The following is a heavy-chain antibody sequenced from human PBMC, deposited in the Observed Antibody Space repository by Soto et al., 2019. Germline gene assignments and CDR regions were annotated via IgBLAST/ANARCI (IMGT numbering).Heavy chain of an antibody. Sequence: PGGSLRLSCAASGFTFSSYAMSWVRQAPGKGLEWVSAISGSGGSTYYADSVKGRFTISRDNSKNTLYLQMNSLRAEDTAVYYCAKDATRGLQAWSRVGVFDYWSQGTLVTVSS. CDR3: AKDATRGLQAWSRVGVFDY. J-gene: IGHJ4*02. D-gene: IGHD2-15*01. CDR1: GFTFSSYA. CDR2: ISGSGGST. V-gene: IGHV3-23*01.